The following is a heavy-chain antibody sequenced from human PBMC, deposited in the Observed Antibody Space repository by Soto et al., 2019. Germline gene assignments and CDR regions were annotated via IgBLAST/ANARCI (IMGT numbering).Heavy chain of an antibody. Sequence: SETLSLTCTVSGGSISSSGYYWSWIRQHPGKGLEWIGYIYYSGSTYYNPSLNSRATLSLDTSKNQVSLKLNSVSAADTAIYFCVRHFVMVVSWGQGSLVTVSS. CDR2: IYYSGST. CDR3: VRHFVMVVS. V-gene: IGHV4-31*03. D-gene: IGHD2-21*01. CDR1: GGSISSSGYY. J-gene: IGHJ4*02.